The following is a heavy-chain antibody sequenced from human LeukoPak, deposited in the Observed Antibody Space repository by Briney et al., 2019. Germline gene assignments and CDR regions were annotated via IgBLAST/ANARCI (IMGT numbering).Heavy chain of an antibody. V-gene: IGHV3-23*01. CDR1: GFTSDSSA. CDR3: AKLTTT. Sequence: GGSLRLSCAASGFTSDSSAMSWVRQAPGKGLEWVSVITGSGGSTYYADSVKGRFTISRDTSNNTLYLQMNSLRADDTAVYYCAKLTTTWGQGTLVTVSP. CDR2: ITGSGGST. J-gene: IGHJ5*02. D-gene: IGHD4-17*01.